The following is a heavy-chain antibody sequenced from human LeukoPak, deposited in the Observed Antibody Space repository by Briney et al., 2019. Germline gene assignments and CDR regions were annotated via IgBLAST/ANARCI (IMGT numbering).Heavy chain of an antibody. CDR2: ISYDGTNK. CDR1: GFTFSSYA. D-gene: IGHD5-18*01. J-gene: IGHJ4*02. Sequence: PGGSLRLSCAASGFTFSSYAMHWVRQAPGKGLEWVAFISYDGTNKYYADSVQGRFPISRDNSKNTLSLLMTSLRAEDTAVYYCVRDQRRNSYGYIFDYWGQGTLVTVSS. V-gene: IGHV3-30*03. CDR3: VRDQRRNSYGYIFDY.